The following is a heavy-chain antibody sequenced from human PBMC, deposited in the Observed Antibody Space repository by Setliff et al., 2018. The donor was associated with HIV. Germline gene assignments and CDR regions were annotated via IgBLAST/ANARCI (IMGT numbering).Heavy chain of an antibody. CDR2: INTHSGYT. V-gene: IGHV1-18*01. CDR3: AREFSSSWYDWFDP. D-gene: IGHD6-13*01. CDR1: GYTFNNYG. J-gene: IGHJ5*02. Sequence: GASVKVSCKASGYTFNNYGISWVRQAPGQGLEWMGWINTHSGYTNYAQNVQGRVTVTMDTSASTAYMELSSLRSEDTAVYYCAREFSSSWYDWFDPWGQGTLVTVSS.